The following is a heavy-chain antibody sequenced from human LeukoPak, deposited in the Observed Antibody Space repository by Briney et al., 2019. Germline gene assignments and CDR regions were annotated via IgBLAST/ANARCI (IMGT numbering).Heavy chain of an antibody. J-gene: IGHJ4*02. D-gene: IGHD5-24*01. CDR1: GGTFSSYA. CDR2: IIPIFGTA. CDR3: ASHTISLARRDGYSTFDY. V-gene: IGHV1-69*13. Sequence: SVKVSCKASGGTFSSYAISWVRQAPGQGLEWMGGIIPIFGTANYAQKFQGRVTITADESTSTAYMELSSLRSEDTAVYYCASHTISLARRDGYSTFDYWGQGILVTVSS.